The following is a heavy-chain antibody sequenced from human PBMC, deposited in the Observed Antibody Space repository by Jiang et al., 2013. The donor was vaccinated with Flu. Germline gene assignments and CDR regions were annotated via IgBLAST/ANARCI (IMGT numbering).Heavy chain of an antibody. CDR1: GGSISSYY. CDR2: IYTSGST. Sequence: SGSGLVKPSETLSLTCTVSGGSISSYYWSWIRQPAGKGLEWIGRIYTSGSTNYNPSLKSRVTMSVDTSKNQFSLKLSSVTAADTAVYYCARDLGSSWYGRNWFDPWGQGTLVTVSS. D-gene: IGHD6-13*01. J-gene: IGHJ5*02. V-gene: IGHV4-4*07. CDR3: ARDLGSSWYGRNWFDP.